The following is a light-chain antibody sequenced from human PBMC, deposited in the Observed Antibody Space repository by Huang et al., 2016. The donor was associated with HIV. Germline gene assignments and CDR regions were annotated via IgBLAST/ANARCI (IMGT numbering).Light chain of an antibody. CDR2: AAS. J-gene: IGKJ2*01. Sequence: EIVMTQSPATLSVSPGERATLSCRASQTVSSNLAWYQPKPGQAPRLLIYAASTRATGIPARFSGSGSGTEFTLTISSLQSEDFAVYYCQHYRVWPPVYTFGRGTKLEIK. V-gene: IGKV3-15*01. CDR1: QTVSSN. CDR3: QHYRVWPPVYT.